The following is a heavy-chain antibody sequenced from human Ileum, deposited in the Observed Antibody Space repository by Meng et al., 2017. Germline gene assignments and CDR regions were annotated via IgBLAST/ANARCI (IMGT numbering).Heavy chain of an antibody. CDR2: INPNSGGT. CDR3: ARARVGVVIHQGDNWFDP. Sequence: ASVKVSCKASGYTFTNYYMHWVRQAPGQGLEWMGRINPNSGGTNYAQKFQGRVTMTRDTSISTAYMELSRLSSDDTAVYYCARARVGVVIHQGDNWFDPWGQGTLVTVSS. CDR1: GYTFTNYY. D-gene: IGHD4-23*01. J-gene: IGHJ5*02. V-gene: IGHV1-2*06.